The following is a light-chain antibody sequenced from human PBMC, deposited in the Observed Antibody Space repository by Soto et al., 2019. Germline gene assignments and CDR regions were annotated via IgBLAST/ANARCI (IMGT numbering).Light chain of an antibody. V-gene: IGKV1-39*01. Sequence: DIQMTQSPSSLSASVGDRVTITCRASQSISTYLNWLQQKPGKAPKLLIFGASNLQNGVPSRFSGSGSGTDFALTNSSLQAEDFATYFCHHSSNTGYTCGQGTEV. J-gene: IGKJ2*01. CDR2: GAS. CDR1: QSISTY. CDR3: HHSSNTGYT.